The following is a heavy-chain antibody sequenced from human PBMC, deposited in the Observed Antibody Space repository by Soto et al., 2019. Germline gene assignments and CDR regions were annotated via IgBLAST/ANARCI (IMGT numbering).Heavy chain of an antibody. CDR2: IYYSGST. CDR3: AREGLRDGAFDI. V-gene: IGHV4-39*02. J-gene: IGHJ3*02. Sequence: SETLSLTCTVSGGSISSSSFHWGWIRQPPGKGLEWIGSIYYSGSTYYSPSLKSRVTISVDTSKNQFSLKLSSVTAADTAVYYCAREGLRDGAFDIWGQGTMVTVSS. CDR1: GGSISSSSFH.